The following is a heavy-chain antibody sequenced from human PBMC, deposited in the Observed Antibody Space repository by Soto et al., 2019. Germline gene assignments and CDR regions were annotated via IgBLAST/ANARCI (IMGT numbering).Heavy chain of an antibody. Sequence: GGSLRLSCAASGFTFSNAWMNWVRQAPGKGLEWVGRIKSKTDGGTTDYAAPVKGRFHISREDSKNTLYLQMNSLKTEDTAVYYCTTEATFYYYGSGSNFDYWGQGTLVTVSS. CDR2: IKSKTDGGTT. CDR3: TTEATFYYYGSGSNFDY. V-gene: IGHV3-15*07. CDR1: GFTFSNAW. D-gene: IGHD3-10*01. J-gene: IGHJ4*02.